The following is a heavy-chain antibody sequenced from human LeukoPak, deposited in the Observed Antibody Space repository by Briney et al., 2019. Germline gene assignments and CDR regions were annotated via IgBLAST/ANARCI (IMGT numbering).Heavy chain of an antibody. CDR1: GYTFISYY. J-gene: IGHJ5*02. D-gene: IGHD2-15*01. V-gene: IGHV1-46*01. Sequence: ASVKVSCKASGYTFISYYIHWVRQAPGQGLEWMGIINPSGGNTNYAQKFQGRVTMTRDMSTSTVYMELSSLRSEDTAVYYCAREGSGNCSGGSCYGDWFDPWGQGTLVTVSS. CDR3: AREGSGNCSGGSCYGDWFDP. CDR2: INPSGGNT.